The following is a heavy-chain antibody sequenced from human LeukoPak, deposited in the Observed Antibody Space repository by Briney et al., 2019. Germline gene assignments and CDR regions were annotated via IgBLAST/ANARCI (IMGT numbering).Heavy chain of an antibody. V-gene: IGHV4-4*07. D-gene: IGHD3-10*01. CDR3: AREYMWFGELPLYWYFDL. CDR1: GGSISSYY. J-gene: IGHJ2*01. CDR2: IYSSGST. Sequence: SETLSLTCTVSGGSISSYYWSWVRQPAGKGLEWIGRIYSSGSTNYKPSLKSRVTMSVDTSKNQLCLKLSSVTDACAAVYYCAREYMWFGELPLYWYFDLWGRGTRVPVSS.